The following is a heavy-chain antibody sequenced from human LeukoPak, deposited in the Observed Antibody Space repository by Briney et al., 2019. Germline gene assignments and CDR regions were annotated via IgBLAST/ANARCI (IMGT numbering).Heavy chain of an antibody. V-gene: IGHV4-38-2*01. CDR3: ARVGTDFGSAPFY. Sequence: SETLSLTCAVFDYSISIGYYWAWIRQPPGKGLEWIGNINHGGSTYYNPSLKSRLTTAVDTSKNQFSLKLSSVTAADTAVYYCARVGTDFGSAPFYWGLGILVTVSS. J-gene: IGHJ4*02. D-gene: IGHD3-3*01. CDR1: DYSISIGYY. CDR2: INHGGST.